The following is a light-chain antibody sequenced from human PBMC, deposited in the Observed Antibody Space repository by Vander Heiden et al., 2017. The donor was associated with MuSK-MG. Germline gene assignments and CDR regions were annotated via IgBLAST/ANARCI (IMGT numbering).Light chain of an antibody. CDR3: ASWDDTLNARV. V-gene: IGLV1-44*01. CDR2: SDN. Sequence: QSVLTQAPSPSGTPGQRVTISCSGSSSNIGGNTVNWYQQLPGTAPKLLIHSDNERPSGVPDRFSGSKSGTSASLAISGLQSDDEADYYCASWDDTLNARVFGGGTKLTVL. J-gene: IGLJ3*02. CDR1: SSNIGGNT.